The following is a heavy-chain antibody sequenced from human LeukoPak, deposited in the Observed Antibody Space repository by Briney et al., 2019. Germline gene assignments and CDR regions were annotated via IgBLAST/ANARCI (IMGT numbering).Heavy chain of an antibody. V-gene: IGHV3-23*01. D-gene: IGHD6-13*01. CDR2: ISGSGGST. Sequence: GGSLRLSCAASGFTFSSYAMSWVRQAPGKGLEWVSAISGSGGSTYYADSVKGRFTISRDNFKTTLYLQMNSLRAEDTAVYYCAKEGRSSLARYYYYMDVWGKGATVTVSS. J-gene: IGHJ6*03. CDR3: AKEGRSSLARYYYYMDV. CDR1: GFTFSSYA.